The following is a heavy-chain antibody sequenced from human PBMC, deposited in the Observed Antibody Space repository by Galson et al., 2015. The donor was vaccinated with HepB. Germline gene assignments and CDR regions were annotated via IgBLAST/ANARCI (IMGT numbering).Heavy chain of an antibody. V-gene: IGHV3-74*01. D-gene: IGHD3-22*01. CDR1: GFTFSSYW. Sequence: SLRLSCAASGFTFSSYWMHWVRQAPGKGLVWVSRINSDGSSTSYADSVKGRFTISRDNAKNTLYLQMNSLRAEDTAVYYCATPGGYDSSGYSVSYYYYGMDVWGQGTTVTVSS. J-gene: IGHJ6*02. CDR2: INSDGSST. CDR3: ATPGGYDSSGYSVSYYYYGMDV.